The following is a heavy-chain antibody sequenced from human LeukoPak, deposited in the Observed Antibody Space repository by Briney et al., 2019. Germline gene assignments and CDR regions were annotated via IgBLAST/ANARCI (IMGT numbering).Heavy chain of an antibody. V-gene: IGHV1-2*02. CDR3: ARDYDILTGYYTLFDY. J-gene: IGHJ4*02. CDR2: INPNSGGT. CDR1: GYTFTGYY. Sequence: ASVKVSCKASGYTFTGYYMHWVRQAPGQGLEWMGWINPNSGGTNYAQKFQGRVTMTRDTSICTAYMELSRLRSDDTAVYYCARDYDILTGYYTLFDYWGQGTLVTVSS. D-gene: IGHD3-9*01.